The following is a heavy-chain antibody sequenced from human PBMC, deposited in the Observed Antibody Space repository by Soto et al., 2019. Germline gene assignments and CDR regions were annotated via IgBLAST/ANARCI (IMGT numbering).Heavy chain of an antibody. J-gene: IGHJ6*03. CDR3: AREPVMHQLPSELYMDG. Sequence: QVHLVQSGAEVKKPGASVKVSCKASGYSFSTYAMNWVRQAPGQELEWMGWIHGDNGNTKYSQKFQGRVTITRDTSASTFTSYMEQSRLRSEATGIYYCAREPVMHQLPSELYMDGRGEVTTVTVSS. CDR1: GYSFSTYA. D-gene: IGHD2-2*01. CDR2: IHGDNGNT. V-gene: IGHV1-3*01.